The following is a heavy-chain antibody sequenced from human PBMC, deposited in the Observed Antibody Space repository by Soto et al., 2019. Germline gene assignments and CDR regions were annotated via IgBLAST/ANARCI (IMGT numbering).Heavy chain of an antibody. D-gene: IGHD5-12*01. CDR3: ARDGDSGYDLIPLKPGGV. J-gene: IGHJ4*02. V-gene: IGHV3-48*01. CDR2: ISSSSSTI. Sequence: GGSLRLSCAASGFTFSSYSMNWVRQAPGKGLEWVSYISSSSSTIYYADSVKGRFTISRDNAKNSLYLQMNSLRAEDTAVYYCARDGDSGYDLIPLKPGGVWGQGTLVTVSS. CDR1: GFTFSSYS.